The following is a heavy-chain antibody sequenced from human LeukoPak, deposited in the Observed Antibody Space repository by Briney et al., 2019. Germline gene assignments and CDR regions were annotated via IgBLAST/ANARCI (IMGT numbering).Heavy chain of an antibody. Sequence: ASVKVSCKASGGTFSSYAISWVRQAPGQGLEWMGGIIPIFGTANYAQKFQGRVTITTDESTSTAYMELSSLRSEDTAVYYCARDYRIFGSGSYYSPDYYYYYYYMDVWGKGTTVTVSS. V-gene: IGHV1-69*05. CDR1: GGTFSSYA. CDR2: IIPIFGTA. D-gene: IGHD3-10*01. J-gene: IGHJ6*03. CDR3: ARDYRIFGSGSYYSPDYYYYYYYMDV.